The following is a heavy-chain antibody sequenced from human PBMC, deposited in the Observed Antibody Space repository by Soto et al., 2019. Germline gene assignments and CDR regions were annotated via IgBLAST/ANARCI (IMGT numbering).Heavy chain of an antibody. V-gene: IGHV3-23*01. CDR3: AKDSRLPGFGLLIHAFDI. CDR2: ISGSLGSA. J-gene: IGHJ3*02. CDR1: GFTFGTYW. D-gene: IGHD3-3*01. Sequence: GGSLRLSCAASGFTFGTYWMSWVRRAPGKGLEWVSTISGSLGSAYYAASVEGRFTISGDNSNNTLYLQMNSLRVEDTATYYCAKDSRLPGFGLLIHAFDIWGHGTMVTVSS.